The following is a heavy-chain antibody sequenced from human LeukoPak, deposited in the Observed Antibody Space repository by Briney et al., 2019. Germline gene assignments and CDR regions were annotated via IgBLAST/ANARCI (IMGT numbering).Heavy chain of an antibody. Sequence: ASVKVSCKVSRYTLTELSMHWVRQAPGQGLEWMGWISAYNGNTNYAQKLQGRVTMTTDTSTSTAYMELRSLRSDDTAVYYCAVTFGYSYGLYWGQGTLVTVSS. CDR2: ISAYNGNT. V-gene: IGHV1-18*01. CDR1: RYTLTELS. D-gene: IGHD5-18*01. J-gene: IGHJ4*02. CDR3: AVTFGYSYGLY.